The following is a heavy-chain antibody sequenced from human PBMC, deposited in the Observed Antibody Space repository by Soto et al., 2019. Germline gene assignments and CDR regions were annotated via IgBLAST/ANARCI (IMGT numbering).Heavy chain of an antibody. V-gene: IGHV4-34*01. CDR1: GGSFSGYY. D-gene: IGHD2-15*01. CDR3: ARSPDGGNLDY. J-gene: IGHJ4*02. Sequence: PSETLSLTCAVYGGSFSGYYWSWIRQPPGKGLEWIGEINHSGSTNYNPSLKSRVTISVDTSKNQFSLKLSSVTAADTAVYYCARSPDGGNLDYWGQGTLVTVSS. CDR2: INHSGST.